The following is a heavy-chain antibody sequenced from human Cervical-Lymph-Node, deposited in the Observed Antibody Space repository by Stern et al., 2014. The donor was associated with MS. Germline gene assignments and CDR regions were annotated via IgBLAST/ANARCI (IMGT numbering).Heavy chain of an antibody. CDR3: ARDDGAFDY. D-gene: IGHD3-16*01. Sequence: QVQLVESGAEVKKPGASVKVSCKASGYTFTSYYMHWVRQAPGQGLEWMGIINPSGGSTSYAQKVQGRVTMTRAKSPSTVSMKLTSLRSEDSAVYYCARDDGAFDYWGQGTLVTVSS. V-gene: IGHV1-46*01. CDR1: GYTFTSYY. CDR2: INPSGGST. J-gene: IGHJ4*02.